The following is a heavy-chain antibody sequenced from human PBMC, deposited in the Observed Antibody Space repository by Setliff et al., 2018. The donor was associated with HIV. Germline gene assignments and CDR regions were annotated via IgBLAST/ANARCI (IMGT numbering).Heavy chain of an antibody. J-gene: IGHJ6*02. Sequence: SVKVSCKASGGTFSSYAISWVRQAPGQGLEWMGGIIPIFGTTNYAQKFQGRVTITTDESTTTAYMELRSLRSEDTALYYCASTSSPPDILTGYWGWYGMGVWGQGTTVTVSS. D-gene: IGHD3-9*01. CDR1: GGTFSSYA. CDR2: IIPIFGTT. V-gene: IGHV1-69*05. CDR3: ASTSSPPDILTGYWGWYGMGV.